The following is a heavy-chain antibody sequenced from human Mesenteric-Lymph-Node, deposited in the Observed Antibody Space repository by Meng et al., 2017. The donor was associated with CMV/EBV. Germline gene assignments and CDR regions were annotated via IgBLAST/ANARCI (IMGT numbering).Heavy chain of an antibody. CDR3: AKGTDILTGYRFDF. CDR2: IRGNGRNT. D-gene: IGHD3-9*01. J-gene: IGHJ4*02. V-gene: IGHV3-23*01. CDR1: GFTFTNYA. Sequence: GESLKISCAASGFTFTNYALAWVREAPGKGLEWVSAIRGNGRNTYYADSVKGRFTVSRDNFKDTVNLQMHSLRTEDTAVYYCAKGTDILTGYRFDFWGQGTLVTVSS.